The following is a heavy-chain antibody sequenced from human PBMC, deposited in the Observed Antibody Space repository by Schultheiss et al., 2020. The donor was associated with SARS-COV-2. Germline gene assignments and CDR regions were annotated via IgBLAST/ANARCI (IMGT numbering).Heavy chain of an antibody. D-gene: IGHD4-17*01. J-gene: IGHJ4*02. CDR2: INHSGST. Sequence: SETLSLTCAVSGYSISSGYYWGWIRQPPGKGLEWIGEINHSGSTNYNPSLKSRVTISVVTCKNQFSLKLSSVTAADTAVYYCARERPYGGYDYWGQGTLVTVSS. CDR3: ARERPYGGYDY. CDR1: GYSISSGYY. V-gene: IGHV4-38-2*02.